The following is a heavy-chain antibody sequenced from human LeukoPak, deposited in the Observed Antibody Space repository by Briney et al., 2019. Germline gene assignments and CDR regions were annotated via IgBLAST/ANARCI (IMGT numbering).Heavy chain of an antibody. CDR1: GGSISSGDYY. J-gene: IGHJ4*02. V-gene: IGHV4-30-4*01. CDR2: IYYSGST. D-gene: IGHD6-13*01. CDR3: ARARQQLGDLDY. Sequence: SETLSLTCTVSGGSISSGDYYWSWIRQPPGKGLEWIGYIYYSGSTYYNPSLKSRVTISVDTSKNQFSLKLSSVTAADTAVYYCARARQQLGDLDYWGRGTLVTVSS.